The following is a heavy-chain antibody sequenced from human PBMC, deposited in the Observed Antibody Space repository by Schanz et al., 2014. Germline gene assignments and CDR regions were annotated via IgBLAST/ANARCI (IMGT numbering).Heavy chain of an antibody. CDR3: ARETTIITGGAFDV. J-gene: IGHJ3*01. D-gene: IGHD3-9*01. CDR1: GYTFTTYY. V-gene: IGHV1-46*01. Sequence: QGQLVQSGAEVKKPGASVKVSCKASGYTFTTYYIHWVRQAPGQGLEWMGKINPSSGTTRIAQNFQGRLTVTRDTSTSTVNMELSSLRSEDTAVYYCARETTIITGGAFDVWGQGTMVTVAS. CDR2: INPSSGTT.